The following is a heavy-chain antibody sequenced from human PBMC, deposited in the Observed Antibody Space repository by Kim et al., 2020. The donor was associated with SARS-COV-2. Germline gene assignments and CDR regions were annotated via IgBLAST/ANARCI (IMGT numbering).Heavy chain of an antibody. CDR1: GGTFSSYA. CDR2: IIPIFGTA. CDR3: ARDCYYDSSGYCPFDI. J-gene: IGHJ3*02. D-gene: IGHD3-22*01. V-gene: IGHV1-69*13. Sequence: SVKVSCKASGGTFSSYAISWVRQAPGQGLEWMGGIIPIFGTANYAQKFQGRVTITADESTSTAYMELSSLRSEDTAVYYCARDCYYDSSGYCPFDIWGQGTMVTVSS.